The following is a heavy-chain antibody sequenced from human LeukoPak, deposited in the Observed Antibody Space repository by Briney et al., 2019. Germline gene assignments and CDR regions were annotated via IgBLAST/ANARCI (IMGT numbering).Heavy chain of an antibody. CDR1: GFTFSSYA. J-gene: IGHJ4*02. D-gene: IGHD3-22*01. Sequence: GGSLRLSCAASGFTFSSYAMSWVRQAPGKGLEWVSAISGSGGSTYYADSVKGRFTISRDNSKNTLYLQMNSLRAEDTAVYYCARSLLSYDSSDYFPYWGQGTLVTVSS. V-gene: IGHV3-23*01. CDR2: ISGSGGST. CDR3: ARSLLSYDSSDYFPY.